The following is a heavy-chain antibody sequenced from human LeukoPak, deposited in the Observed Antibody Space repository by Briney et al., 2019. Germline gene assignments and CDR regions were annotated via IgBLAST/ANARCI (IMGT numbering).Heavy chain of an antibody. CDR1: GFTFSSHS. V-gene: IGHV3-21*01. CDR3: ARTHGIAVAGFDY. J-gene: IGHJ4*02. Sequence: PGGSLRLSCAASGFTFSSHSMNWVRQAPGKGLEWVSSISGSSSNIYYADSVKGRFTISRDNARNSLYLQMNSLRPEDTAVYYCARTHGIAVAGFDYWGQGTLVTVSS. CDR2: ISGSSSNI. D-gene: IGHD6-19*01.